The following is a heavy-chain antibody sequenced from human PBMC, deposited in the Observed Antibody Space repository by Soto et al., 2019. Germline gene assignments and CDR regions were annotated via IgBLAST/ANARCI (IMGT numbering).Heavy chain of an antibody. CDR1: GGTFSSYA. Sequence: ASVKVSCKASGGTFSSYAISWVRQAPGQGLEWMGGIIPIFGTANYAQKFQGRVTITADKSTSTAYMELSSLRSEDTAVYYCAIYSCTSNFIPTTYYFDYWGQGTLVT. CDR2: IIPIFGTA. CDR3: AIYSCTSNFIPTTYYFDY. J-gene: IGHJ4*02. D-gene: IGHD6-6*01. V-gene: IGHV1-69*06.